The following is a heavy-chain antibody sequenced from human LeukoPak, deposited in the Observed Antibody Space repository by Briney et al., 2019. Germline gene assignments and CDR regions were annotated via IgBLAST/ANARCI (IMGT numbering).Heavy chain of an antibody. CDR2: ISYDGSNK. J-gene: IGHJ4*02. CDR1: GFTFSSYA. CDR3: ARDQDYAFDY. D-gene: IGHD4-17*01. Sequence: PGRSLRLSCAASGFTFSSYAMHWVRQAPGKGLEWVAVISYDGSNKYYADSVKGRFTISRDNSKNTLYLQMNSLRAEDTAVYYCARDQDYAFDYWGQGTLVAVSS. V-gene: IGHV3-30-3*01.